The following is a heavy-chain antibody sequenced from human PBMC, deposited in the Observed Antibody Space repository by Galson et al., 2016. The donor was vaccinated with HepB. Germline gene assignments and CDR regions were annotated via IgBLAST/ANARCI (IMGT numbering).Heavy chain of an antibody. Sequence: SVKVSCKASGYTFTNYGITWVRQAPGQGLEWMGWISGYNGNTNYAQKLQGRVTMTTDSSTNTAYMELRSLRSDDTAAYYCARDFPAESYSSGWNHWGQGTVVTVSS. CDR1: GYTFTNYG. CDR3: ARDFPAESYSSGWNH. D-gene: IGHD6-19*01. J-gene: IGHJ3*01. V-gene: IGHV1-18*01. CDR2: ISGYNGNT.